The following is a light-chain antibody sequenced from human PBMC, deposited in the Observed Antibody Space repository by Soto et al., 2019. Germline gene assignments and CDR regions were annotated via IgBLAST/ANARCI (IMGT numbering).Light chain of an antibody. V-gene: IGKV1-5*01. CDR2: DAS. J-gene: IGKJ1*01. CDR1: QSINSW. Sequence: DIQMTQSPSTLSASVGDRVTITCRASQSINSWLAWYQQQPGKAPKLLIYDASSLESGVPSRFSGSGSGTEFTLTISSLQPDDFATYYCQQYNSYSLWTFGQGTEVEIK. CDR3: QQYNSYSLWT.